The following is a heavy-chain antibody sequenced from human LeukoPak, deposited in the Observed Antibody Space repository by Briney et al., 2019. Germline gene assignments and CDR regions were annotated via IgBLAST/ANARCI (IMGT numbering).Heavy chain of an antibody. Sequence: PGRSLRLSCAASGFTFSSYAMHWVRQAPGKGLEWVAVISYDGSNKYYADSVKGRFTISRDNSKNTLYLQMNSLRAEDTAVYYCAKLGYCSGGSCPSFDYWGQGTLVTVSS. CDR1: GFTFSSYA. D-gene: IGHD2-15*01. CDR2: ISYDGSNK. J-gene: IGHJ4*02. V-gene: IGHV3-30-3*02. CDR3: AKLGYCSGGSCPSFDY.